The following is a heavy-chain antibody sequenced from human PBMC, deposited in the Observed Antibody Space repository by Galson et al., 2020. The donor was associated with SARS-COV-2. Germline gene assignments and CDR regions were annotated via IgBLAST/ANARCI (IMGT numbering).Heavy chain of an antibody. CDR3: AKDWSSGYSYYFDY. D-gene: IGHD3-22*01. CDR2: ISGSGGST. V-gene: IGHV3-23*01. J-gene: IGHJ4*02. CDR1: GFTFSSYT. Sequence: GGSLRLSCAASGFTFSSYTISWVSPVPGKGLEWITAISGSGGSTYYADSVKGRFTISRDNSKNTLYLQMNSLRAEDTAVYYCAKDWSSGYSYYFDYWGQGTLVTVSS.